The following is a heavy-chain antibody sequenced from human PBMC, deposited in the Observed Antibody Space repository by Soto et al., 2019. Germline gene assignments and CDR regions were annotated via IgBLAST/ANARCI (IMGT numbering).Heavy chain of an antibody. V-gene: IGHV3-15*01. CDR2: IKSKVDGGAK. CDR3: TTDPGGFCRGGSCYWFAP. CDR1: GFDFSYAW. D-gene: IGHD2-15*01. J-gene: IGHJ5*02. Sequence: PGGSLRLSCAASGFDFSYAWMGWVRQAPGKGLEWIGRIKSKVDGGAKQYGTPVRGRFTISRDDSKNTLTLEMKSLTAEDTAVYYCTTDPGGFCRGGSCYWFAPWGQGTLVTVSS.